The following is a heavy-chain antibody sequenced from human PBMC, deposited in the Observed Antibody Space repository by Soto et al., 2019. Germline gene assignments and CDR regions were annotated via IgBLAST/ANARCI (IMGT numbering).Heavy chain of an antibody. J-gene: IGHJ4*02. CDR2: IYWDDDK. V-gene: IGHV2-5*02. CDR3: AHIVVAGLGYDFDY. CDR1: GFSLSSTRVA. Sequence: QITLKESGPTLVIPTQTLTLTCTFSGFSLSSTRVAVGWIRQPPGKALEWLALIYWDDDKRYSSFLKSRLTITKDTSKNQVVLTMSNMDPVDTARYYCAHIVVAGLGYDFDYWGQGTLVTVSS. D-gene: IGHD6-19*01.